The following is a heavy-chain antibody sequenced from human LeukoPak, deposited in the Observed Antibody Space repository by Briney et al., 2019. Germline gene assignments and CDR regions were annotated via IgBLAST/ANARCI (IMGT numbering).Heavy chain of an antibody. V-gene: IGHV3-7*01. D-gene: IGHD2-2*01. CDR1: GFTFSNYW. Sequence: GGSLRLSCSASGFTFSNYWMSWVRQAPGKGLEWVANIKQDESEKYYVDSVKGRFTISRDNAKSLLYLQMNSLRAEDTAVYYCARALDSSSSRYQAFEEWGQGTLVTVSS. J-gene: IGHJ4*02. CDR2: IKQDESEK. CDR3: ARALDSSSSRYQAFEE.